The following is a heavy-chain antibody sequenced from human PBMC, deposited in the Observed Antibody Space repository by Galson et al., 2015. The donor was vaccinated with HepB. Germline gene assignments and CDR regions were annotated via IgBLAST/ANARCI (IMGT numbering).Heavy chain of an antibody. CDR1: GYTLTELS. CDR2: FDPEDGET. Sequence: SVKVSCKVSGYTLTELSMHWVRQAPGKGLDWMGGFDPEDGETIYAQKFQGRVTMTEDTSTDTAYMELSSLRSEDTAVYYCATDKRNAGGMDVWGQGTTVTVSS. CDR3: ATDKRNAGGMDV. D-gene: IGHD1-14*01. V-gene: IGHV1-24*01. J-gene: IGHJ6*02.